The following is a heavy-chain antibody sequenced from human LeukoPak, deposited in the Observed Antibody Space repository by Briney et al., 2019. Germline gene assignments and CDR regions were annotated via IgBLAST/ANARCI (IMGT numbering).Heavy chain of an antibody. CDR2: ISSSSSYI. D-gene: IGHD3-10*01. CDR1: GFTFSSYS. Sequence: GGSLRLSCAASGFTFSSYSMNWVRQAPGKGLEWVSSISSSSSYICYADSVKGRFTISRDNAKNSLYLQMNSLRAEDTAVYYCARSEYYGSGSYRGGDYWGQGTLVTVSS. V-gene: IGHV3-21*01. CDR3: ARSEYYGSGSYRGGDY. J-gene: IGHJ4*02.